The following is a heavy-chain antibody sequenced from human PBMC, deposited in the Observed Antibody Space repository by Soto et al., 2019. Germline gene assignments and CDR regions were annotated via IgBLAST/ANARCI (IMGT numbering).Heavy chain of an antibody. CDR1: GYSFTNND. J-gene: IGHJ5*02. D-gene: IGHD3-10*01. CDR3: ARMAKFGSLIWFDP. CDR2: MNPGSGDT. Sequence: ASVKVSCKASGYSFTNNDVSWVRQATGQGLEWMGWMNPGSGDTGYAQKFQGRVTMTRDISIATAYMELSSLRSDDTAIYYCARMAKFGSLIWFDPWGQGTLVTVSS. V-gene: IGHV1-8*01.